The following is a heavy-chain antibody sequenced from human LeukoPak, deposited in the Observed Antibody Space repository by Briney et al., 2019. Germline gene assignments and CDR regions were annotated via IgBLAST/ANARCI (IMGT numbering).Heavy chain of an antibody. J-gene: IGHJ4*03. CDR1: GGSFSRYY. CDR2: INHRGDT. CDR3: ARGPTISETGYFDY. V-gene: IGHV4-34*01. D-gene: IGHD1-1*01. Sequence: SETLSLTCAVYGGSFSRYYWSWSRQSPGKGLEWIAEINHRGDTSYNPSVKSRVTISVDTSKNQFSLKVTSLTAADTAVYFCARGPTISETGYFDYWGQGTLVTVSS.